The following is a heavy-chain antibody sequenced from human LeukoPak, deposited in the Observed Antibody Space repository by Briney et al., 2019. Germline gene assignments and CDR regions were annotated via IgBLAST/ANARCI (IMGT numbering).Heavy chain of an antibody. CDR3: ARAAYDSSGSGYFQH. CDR2: ISSSRSYI. V-gene: IGHV3-21*01. J-gene: IGHJ1*01. Sequence: GGSLRRYCAASGFTFSSYTMNWVRQAPGKGLEWVSSISSSRSYIYYADSVKGRFTISRDNAKNSLYLQMNSLRAEDTAVYYCARAAYDSSGSGYFQHWGQGTLVTVSS. D-gene: IGHD3-22*01. CDR1: GFTFSSYT.